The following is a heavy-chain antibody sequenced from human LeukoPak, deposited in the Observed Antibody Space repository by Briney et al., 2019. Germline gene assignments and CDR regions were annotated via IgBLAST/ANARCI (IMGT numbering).Heavy chain of an antibody. CDR1: GGTFSSYA. V-gene: IGHV1-69*13. Sequence: SVKVSCKASGGTFSSYAISWVRQAPGQGLEWMGGIIPIFGTANYAQKFQGRVTITADESTSTAYMELSSLRSGDTAVYYCASDVVVPGLFVFGYWGQGTLVTVSS. J-gene: IGHJ4*02. CDR3: ASDVVVPGLFVFGY. D-gene: IGHD2-2*01. CDR2: IIPIFGTA.